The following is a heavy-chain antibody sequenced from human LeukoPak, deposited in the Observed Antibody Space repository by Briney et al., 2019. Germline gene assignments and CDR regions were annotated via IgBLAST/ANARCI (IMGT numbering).Heavy chain of an antibody. V-gene: IGHV3-53*01. CDR3: ARVLSGRGSLYSYYCYMDV. CDR1: GFTVSSNY. Sequence: GGSLRLSCAASGFTVSSNYMIWVRQAPGKGLEWVSVIYSGGRTYYVDSVKGRFTISRDISKNTLYLQMNSLRAEDTAVYYCARVLSGRGSLYSYYCYMDVWGKGTTVTISS. D-gene: IGHD3-10*01. J-gene: IGHJ6*03. CDR2: IYSGGRT.